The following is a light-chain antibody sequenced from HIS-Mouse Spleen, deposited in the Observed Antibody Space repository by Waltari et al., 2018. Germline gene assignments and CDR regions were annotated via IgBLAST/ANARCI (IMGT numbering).Light chain of an antibody. CDR1: ALPKKY. V-gene: IGLV3-10*01. CDR2: EDS. CDR3: YSTDSSGNHRV. J-gene: IGLJ2*01. Sequence: SYELTQPPSVSVSPGQTARITCSGDALPKKYAYWYQQKSGQAPVLVIYEDSKRPSGIPESLSGSSSVTMATLTISGAQVEDEADYYCYSTDSSGNHRVFGGGTKLTVL.